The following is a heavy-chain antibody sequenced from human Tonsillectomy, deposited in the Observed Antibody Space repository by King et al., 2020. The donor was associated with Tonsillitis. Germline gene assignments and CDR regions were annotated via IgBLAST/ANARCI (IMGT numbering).Heavy chain of an antibody. J-gene: IGHJ4*02. CDR3: ARIRDILTGYSFDY. V-gene: IGHV2-70*11. CDR1: GFSLSTSGMC. Sequence: TLKESGPALVKPTQTLTLTCTFSGFSLSTSGMCVSWIRQPPGKALEWLARIDWDDDKYYSTSLNTRHTISQDTSKNQVVLTMTNMDPVDTATYYCARIRDILTGYSFDYWGQGTLVTVSS. D-gene: IGHD3-9*01. CDR2: IDWDDDK.